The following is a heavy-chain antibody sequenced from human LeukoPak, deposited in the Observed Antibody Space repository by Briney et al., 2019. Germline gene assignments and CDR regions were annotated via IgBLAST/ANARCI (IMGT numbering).Heavy chain of an antibody. D-gene: IGHD3-10*01. CDR1: GYTFTSYY. CDR3: AREVTLTTRITMVRGPMDN. CDR2: MNPNSGNT. V-gene: IGHV1-8*03. Sequence: ASVKVSCKASGYTFTSYYMHWVRQAPGQGLEWMGWMNPNSGNTGYAQKFQGRVTITRNTSISTAYMELSSLRSEDTAVYYCAREVTLTTRITMVRGPMDNWGQGTLVTVSS. J-gene: IGHJ4*02.